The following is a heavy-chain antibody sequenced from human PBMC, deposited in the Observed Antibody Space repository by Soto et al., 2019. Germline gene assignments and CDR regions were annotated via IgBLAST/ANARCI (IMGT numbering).Heavy chain of an antibody. D-gene: IGHD3-22*01. V-gene: IGHV4-34*01. Sequence: SETLSLTCAGYGGSFSGYYWSWIRQPPGKGLEWIGEINHSGSTNYNPSLKSRVTISVDTSKNQFSLKLSSVTAADTAVYYCARGVLTYYYDSSGPGDYWGQGTLVTVSS. J-gene: IGHJ4*02. CDR2: INHSGST. CDR3: ARGVLTYYYDSSGPGDY. CDR1: GGSFSGYY.